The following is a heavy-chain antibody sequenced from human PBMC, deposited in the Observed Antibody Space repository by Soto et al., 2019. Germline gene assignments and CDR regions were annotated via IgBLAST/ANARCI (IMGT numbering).Heavy chain of an antibody. CDR2: ISSSGTTI. CDR1: GFTFSDYH. CDR3: AGGSSSWYSYYYMDV. D-gene: IGHD6-13*01. Sequence: GSLRLSCAASGFTFSDYHMSWIRQAPGKGLEWVSYISSSGTTIYYADSVKGRFTISRDNAKNSLYLQMNSLRAEDTAVYYYAGGSSSWYSYYYMDVWGKGTTVTVSS. J-gene: IGHJ6*03. V-gene: IGHV3-11*01.